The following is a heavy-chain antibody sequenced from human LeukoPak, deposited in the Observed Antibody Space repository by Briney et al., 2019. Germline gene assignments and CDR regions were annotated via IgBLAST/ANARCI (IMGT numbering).Heavy chain of an antibody. CDR2: ISAYNGNT. D-gene: IGHD3-22*01. CDR1: GYTFTSYG. V-gene: IGHV1-18*01. Sequence: ASVKVSCKASGYTFTSYGISWVRQAPGQWLEWMGWISAYNGNTNYAQKLQGRVTMTTDTSTSTAYMELRSLRSDDTAVYYCARGTDSSGYFQPAYWYFDLWGRGTLVTVSS. J-gene: IGHJ2*01. CDR3: ARGTDSSGYFQPAYWYFDL.